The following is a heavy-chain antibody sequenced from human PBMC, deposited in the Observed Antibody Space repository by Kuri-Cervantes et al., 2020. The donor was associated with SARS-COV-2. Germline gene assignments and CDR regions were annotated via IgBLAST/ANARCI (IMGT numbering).Heavy chain of an antibody. V-gene: IGHV4-61*02. CDR3: ARTTSIAARDWFSYYYYMDV. CDR2: IYATGST. D-gene: IGHD6-6*01. CDR1: GGSINNGIDS. J-gene: IGHJ6*03. Sequence: LRLSCTVSGGSINNGIDSWSWIRQPAGKGLEWIGRIYATGSTNYNPSLKSRVTISVDTSKNQFSLKLSSVTAADTAVYYCARTTSIAARDWFSYYYYMDVWGKGTTVTVSS.